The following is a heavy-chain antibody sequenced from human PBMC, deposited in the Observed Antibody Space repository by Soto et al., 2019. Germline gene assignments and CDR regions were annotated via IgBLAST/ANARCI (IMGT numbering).Heavy chain of an antibody. CDR3: ATLGGELRFFDY. D-gene: IGHD1-26*01. Sequence: ASVKFSCKVSGYTLTELSMHWVRQAPGKGLEWMGGFDPEDGETIYAQKFQGRVTMTEDTSTDTAYMELSSLRSEDTAVYYCATLGGELRFFDYWGQGTLVTVSS. CDR1: GYTLTELS. V-gene: IGHV1-24*01. CDR2: FDPEDGET. J-gene: IGHJ4*02.